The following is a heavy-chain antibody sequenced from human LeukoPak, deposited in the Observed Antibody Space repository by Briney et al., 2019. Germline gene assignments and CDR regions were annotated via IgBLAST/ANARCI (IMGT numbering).Heavy chain of an antibody. CDR1: GDSVSSTNW. V-gene: IGHV4-4*02. CDR2: VHLDGRT. Sequence: SETLSLTCGVSGDSVSSTNWWTWIRQPPGKGLKWIGEVHLDGRTYFNPSLKSRPTMSVDLSENHVSLKLTSVTAADTAVYYCAREGGFYRPLDYSGQGTLVTVSS. D-gene: IGHD6-25*01. J-gene: IGHJ4*02. CDR3: AREGGFYRPLDY.